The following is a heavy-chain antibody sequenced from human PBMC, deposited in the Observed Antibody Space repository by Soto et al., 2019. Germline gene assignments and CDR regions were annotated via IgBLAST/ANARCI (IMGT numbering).Heavy chain of an antibody. CDR3: AREREYDFWSGYPNWFDP. J-gene: IGHJ5*02. V-gene: IGHV4-31*03. CDR1: GGSISSGGYY. CDR2: IYYSGST. Sequence: SETLSLTCTVSGGSISSGGYYWSWIRQHPGKGLEWIGYIYYSGSTYYNPSLKSRVTISVDTSKNQFSLKLSSVTAADTAVYYCAREREYDFWSGYPNWFDPWGQGTLVTSPQ. D-gene: IGHD3-3*01.